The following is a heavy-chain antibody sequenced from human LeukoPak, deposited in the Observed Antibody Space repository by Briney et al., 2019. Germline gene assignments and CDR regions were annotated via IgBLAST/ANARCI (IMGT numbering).Heavy chain of an antibody. CDR2: ISWNSGSI. V-gene: IGHV3-9*01. J-gene: IGHJ6*03. Sequence: GGSLRLSCAASGFTFDDYAMHWVRQAPGKGLEWVSGISWNSGSIGYADSVKGRSTISRDNAKNSLYLQMNSLRAEDTALYYCAKDVKLYYYYMDVWGKGTTVTVSS. CDR3: AKDVKLYYYYMDV. CDR1: GFTFDDYA.